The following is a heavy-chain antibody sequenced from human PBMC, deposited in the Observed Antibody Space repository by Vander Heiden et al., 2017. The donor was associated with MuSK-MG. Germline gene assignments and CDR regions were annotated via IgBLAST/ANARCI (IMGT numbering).Heavy chain of an antibody. CDR2: IIPIFGTA. CDR1: GGTFSSYA. J-gene: IGHJ6*03. D-gene: IGHD1-26*01. V-gene: IGHV1-69*01. CDR3: ASGPVAGAYYYYYYYMDV. Sequence: VQLVQSVAEGTKPGSSVKVSCKASGGTFSSYAISWVRQAPGQGLEWMGGIIPIFGTANYAQKFQGRVTITADESTSTAYMELSSLRSEDTAVYYCASGPVAGAYYYYYYYMDVWGKGTTVTVSS.